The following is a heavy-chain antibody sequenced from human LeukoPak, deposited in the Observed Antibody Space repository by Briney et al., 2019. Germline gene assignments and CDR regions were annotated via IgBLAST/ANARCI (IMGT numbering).Heavy chain of an antibody. Sequence: PGGSLRLSCAASGFTFSRYGMQWVRQAPGKGLEWVAVISYDGSNTYYADSVKGRFTISRDNSKNTLYLQMNSLRVEDTAVYHCAKDLEPYTSGWYGDYWGQGTLVTVSS. CDR3: AKDLEPYTSGWYGDY. CDR1: GFTFSRYG. V-gene: IGHV3-30*18. CDR2: ISYDGSNT. D-gene: IGHD6-19*01. J-gene: IGHJ4*02.